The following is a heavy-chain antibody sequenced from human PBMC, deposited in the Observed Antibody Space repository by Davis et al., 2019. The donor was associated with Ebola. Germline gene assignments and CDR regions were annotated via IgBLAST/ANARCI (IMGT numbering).Heavy chain of an antibody. CDR3: ARQGGPLDY. D-gene: IGHD3-16*01. CDR2: IYYSGST. Sequence: GSLRLSCTVSGGSISSSSYYWGWIRQPPGKGLEWIGSIYYSGSTYYNPSLKSRVTISADTSKNQFSLKLSSVTAADTAVYYCARQGGPLDYWGQGTLVTVSS. CDR1: GGSISSSSYY. V-gene: IGHV4-39*01. J-gene: IGHJ4*02.